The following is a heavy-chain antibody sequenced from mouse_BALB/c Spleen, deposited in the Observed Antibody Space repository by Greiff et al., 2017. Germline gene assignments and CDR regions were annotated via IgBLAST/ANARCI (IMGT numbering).Heavy chain of an antibody. V-gene: IGHV5-17*02. CDR2: ISSGSSTI. CDR1: GFTFSSFG. J-gene: IGHJ3*01. Sequence: EVQGVESRGGLVQPGGSRKLSCGASGFTFSSFGMHWVRQAPEKGLEWVAYISSGSSTIYYADTVKGRFTISRDNPKNTLFLQMTSLRSEDTAMYYCARAYGYDLAYWGQGTLVTVSA. CDR3: ARAYGYDLAY. D-gene: IGHD2-2*01.